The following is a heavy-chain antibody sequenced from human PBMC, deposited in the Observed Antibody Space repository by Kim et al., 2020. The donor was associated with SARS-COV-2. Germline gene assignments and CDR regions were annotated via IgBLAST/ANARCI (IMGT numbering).Heavy chain of an antibody. J-gene: IGHJ6*03. V-gene: IGHV5-51*01. Sequence: GESLKISCKGSGYSFTSYWIGWVRQMPGKGLEWMGIIYPGDSDTRYSPSFQGQVTISDDKSISTAYLQWSSLKAADTAMYYCARQNSGYGGWYYYYYMDVWGKGTTVTVSS. D-gene: IGHD5-12*01. CDR1: GYSFTSYW. CDR3: ARQNSGYGGWYYYYYMDV. CDR2: IYPGDSDT.